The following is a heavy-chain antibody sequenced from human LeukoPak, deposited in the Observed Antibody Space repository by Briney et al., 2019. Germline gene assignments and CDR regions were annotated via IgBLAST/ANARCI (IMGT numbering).Heavy chain of an antibody. CDR3: ARTVGAKTPDFQH. Sequence: ASVKVSCKASGYTFTNYYMHWVRQAPGQGLEWMGIINPSGGGTTYAQKFQGRVTMTRHTSTSTVYMELSGLRSEDTAVYYWARTVGAKTPDFQHWGQGTLVTVS. V-gene: IGHV1-46*01. CDR2: INPSGGGT. D-gene: IGHD1-26*01. J-gene: IGHJ1*01. CDR1: GYTFTNYY.